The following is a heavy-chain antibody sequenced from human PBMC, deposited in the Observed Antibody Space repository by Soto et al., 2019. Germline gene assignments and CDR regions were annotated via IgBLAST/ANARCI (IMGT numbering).Heavy chain of an antibody. D-gene: IGHD3-3*01. CDR3: ARSRSLEWLFYGWFDP. Sequence: QVTLKESGPVLVKPTETLTLTCTVSGFSLSNARMGVSWIRQPPGKALEWLAHIFSNDEKSYSTSLKSRLTISKDTSKIQVDLTMTNMDPVDTATYYCARSRSLEWLFYGWFDPWGQGTLVTVSS. CDR1: GFSLSNARMG. J-gene: IGHJ5*02. CDR2: IFSNDEK. V-gene: IGHV2-26*01.